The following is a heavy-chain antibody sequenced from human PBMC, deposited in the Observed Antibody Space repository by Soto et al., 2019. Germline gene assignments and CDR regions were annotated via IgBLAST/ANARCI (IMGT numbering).Heavy chain of an antibody. Sequence: TSETLSLTCTVSGGSISSGGYYWSWIRQHPGKGLEWIGYIYYSGSTYYNPSLKSRVTISVDTSKNQFSLKLSSVTAADTAVYYCARGVPAGMVYYFDYWGQGALVTVSS. J-gene: IGHJ4*02. CDR3: ARGVPAGMVYYFDY. CDR1: GGSISSGGYY. V-gene: IGHV4-31*03. CDR2: IYYSGST. D-gene: IGHD3-10*01.